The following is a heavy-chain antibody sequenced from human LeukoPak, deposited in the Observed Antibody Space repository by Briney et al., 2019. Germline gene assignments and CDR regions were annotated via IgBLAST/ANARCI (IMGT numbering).Heavy chain of an antibody. J-gene: IGHJ5*02. CDR2: IKQDGSEK. Sequence: GGSLRLSCAASGFTFSSYWMSWVRQAPGKGLEWVANIKQDGSEKYYVDSVKGRFTISRDNAKNSLYLQMSSLRAEDTAVYYCARSVVVVAAKYNWFDPWGQGTLVTVSS. V-gene: IGHV3-7*01. CDR3: ARSVVVVAAKYNWFDP. D-gene: IGHD2-15*01. CDR1: GFTFSSYW.